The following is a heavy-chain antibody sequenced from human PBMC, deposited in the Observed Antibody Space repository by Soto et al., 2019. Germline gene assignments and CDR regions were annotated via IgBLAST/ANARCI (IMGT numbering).Heavy chain of an antibody. V-gene: IGHV3-23*01. D-gene: IGHD3-22*01. CDR2: IRGSGGSK. J-gene: IGHJ4*02. Sequence: EVQLLESGGGLVQLGGSLRLSCAASGFTFRNYAMSWVRQAPGKGLERVAGIRGSGGSKHYADSVKGGFTVSRDNSKNTLYMQMNSLRAEDTAVYYCAKHGGYYYDSSGGIYLDYWGQGTLVTVSS. CDR3: AKHGGYYYDSSGGIYLDY. CDR1: GFTFRNYA.